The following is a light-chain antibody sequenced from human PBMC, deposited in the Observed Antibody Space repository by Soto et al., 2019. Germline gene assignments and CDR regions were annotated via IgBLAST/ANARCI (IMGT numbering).Light chain of an antibody. J-gene: IGKJ4*01. V-gene: IGKV3-15*01. Sequence: EIVMTQSPATLSVSPGERATLSCRASQSVSSKLAWYQQKPGQAPRLLIYDASTRATGIPARFSGSESGTEFTLTVSSLQSEDFAVYSCQQYNSWPLTFGGGTKVDIK. CDR2: DAS. CDR1: QSVSSK. CDR3: QQYNSWPLT.